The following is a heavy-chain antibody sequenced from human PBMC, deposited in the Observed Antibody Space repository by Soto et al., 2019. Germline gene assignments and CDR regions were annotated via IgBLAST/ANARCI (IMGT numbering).Heavy chain of an antibody. J-gene: IGHJ4*02. Sequence: GGALRLYCVASGFTFSSYGMHWVRQAPGKGLEWVAVISYDGTYKYYADSVKGRFTISRDNSKNTVYLQMNSLRAEDTAVYYCAKRAVSGSYYGIDYWTQGTLFIVS. V-gene: IGHV3-30*18. CDR1: GFTFSSYG. CDR2: ISYDGTYK. D-gene: IGHD1-26*01. CDR3: AKRAVSGSYYGIDY.